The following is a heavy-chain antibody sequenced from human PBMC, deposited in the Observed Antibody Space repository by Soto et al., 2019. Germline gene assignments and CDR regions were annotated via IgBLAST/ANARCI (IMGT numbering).Heavy chain of an antibody. CDR1: GFTFSSYS. Sequence: QLVESGGGLVRPGGSLRLSCADSGFTFSSYSMNWVRQAPGKGLEWVSSISSTSSPIFYADSVEGRFAISIDNAKRTLYLQMNSLRVEDTAVYYCVRGGRGYTKDDVFDIWGLGTMVTVSS. J-gene: IGHJ3*02. V-gene: IGHV3-21*01. D-gene: IGHD2-2*02. CDR2: ISSTSSPI. CDR3: VRGGRGYTKDDVFDI.